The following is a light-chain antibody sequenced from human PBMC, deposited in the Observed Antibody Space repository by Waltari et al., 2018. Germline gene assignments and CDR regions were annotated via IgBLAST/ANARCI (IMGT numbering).Light chain of an antibody. V-gene: IGKV1-27*01. CDR1: QGISTY. J-gene: IGKJ3*01. CDR2: AAS. Sequence: DIQMTQSPSSLSASIGDRVTITCRASQGISTYFVWYQQQQGKVPKLLIYAASTLQSGVPSRFSGSGSGTDFTLTISGLQPEDAATYYCQKYNRAPFTFGPGTKVHIK. CDR3: QKYNRAPFT.